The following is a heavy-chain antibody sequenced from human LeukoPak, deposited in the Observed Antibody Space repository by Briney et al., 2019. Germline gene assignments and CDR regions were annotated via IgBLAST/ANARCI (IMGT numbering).Heavy chain of an antibody. V-gene: IGHV3-7*01. CDR2: IKQDGSEK. Sequence: PGGSLRLSCAASGFTFSSYWMSWVRQAPGKGLEWVANIKQDGSEKYYVDSVKGRFTISRDNAKNSLYLQMNSLRAEDTAVYYCAREFTIQSSYYYYYYMDVWGKGTTVPVSS. D-gene: IGHD2-2*02. J-gene: IGHJ6*03. CDR3: AREFTIQSSYYYYYYMDV. CDR1: GFTFSSYW.